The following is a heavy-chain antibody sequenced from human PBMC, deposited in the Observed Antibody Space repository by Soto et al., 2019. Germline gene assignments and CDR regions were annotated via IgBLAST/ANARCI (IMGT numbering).Heavy chain of an antibody. J-gene: IGHJ5*02. CDR3: AKDSSVTAAGRGGWFDP. CDR1: GFDFNTYG. Sequence: QVQLVQSGGGVVQPGRSLRLSCAASGFDFNTYGLHWVRQAPGKGLEWVAGISFDGGNQYYADYVKGRFTISRDKSNNTLYLQMNGMGAEDTATYYWAKDSSVTAAGRGGWFDPWGQGTLVIVSS. CDR2: ISFDGGNQ. V-gene: IGHV3-30*18. D-gene: IGHD6-13*01.